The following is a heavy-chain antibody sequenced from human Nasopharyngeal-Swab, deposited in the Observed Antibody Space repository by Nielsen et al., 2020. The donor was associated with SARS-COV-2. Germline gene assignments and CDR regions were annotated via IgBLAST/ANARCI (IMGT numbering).Heavy chain of an antibody. J-gene: IGHJ3*02. CDR2: ISPNRGGT. CDR1: EDTFTDSS. V-gene: IGHV1-2*06. D-gene: IGHD2-15*01. Sequence: ALVKVSCKASEDTFTDSSIHWVRQAPGQGLEWLGRISPNRGGTNYAQKFQGRVTMTRDTSIKTAYMELSRLRSDDTAVYFCATTGGVGVVAFDTWGQGTMVTVSS. CDR3: ATTGGVGVVAFDT.